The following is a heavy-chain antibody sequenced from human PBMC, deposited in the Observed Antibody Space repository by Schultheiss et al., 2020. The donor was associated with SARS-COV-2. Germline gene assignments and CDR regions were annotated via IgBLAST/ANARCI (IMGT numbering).Heavy chain of an antibody. CDR2: IYYSGST. Sequence: GSLRLSCTASGFSISNYYWTWIRQPPGKGLEWVGYIYYSGSTNYNPSLKSRVTMSLNTSNNQSSLNLDSVTAAETAVYYCARRYCSGTSCYTARWYYYMDVWGKGTTVTVSS. J-gene: IGHJ6*03. V-gene: IGHV4-59*01. D-gene: IGHD2-2*02. CDR1: GFSISNYY. CDR3: ARRYCSGTSCYTARWYYYMDV.